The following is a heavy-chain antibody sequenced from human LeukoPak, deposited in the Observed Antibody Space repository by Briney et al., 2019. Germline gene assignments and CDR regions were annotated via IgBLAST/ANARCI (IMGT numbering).Heavy chain of an antibody. V-gene: IGHV3-33*01. CDR2: IWYDGSNK. Sequence: GGSLRLSCAASGFTFSSYGMHWVRQAPGKGLEWVAVIWYDGSNKYYADSVKGRFTISRDNSKNTLCLQMNSLRAEDTAVYYCARGRPYDSSGYPTVLDYWGQGTLVTVSS. CDR1: GFTFSSYG. CDR3: ARGRPYDSSGYPTVLDY. J-gene: IGHJ4*02. D-gene: IGHD3-22*01.